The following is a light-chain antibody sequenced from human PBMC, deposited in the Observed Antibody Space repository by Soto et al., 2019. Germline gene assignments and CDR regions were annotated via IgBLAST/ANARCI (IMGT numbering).Light chain of an antibody. J-gene: IGKJ1*01. CDR2: KAS. CDR1: QTISSW. Sequence: DIQMTQSPSTLSGSVGDRVTITCRASQTISSWLAWYQQKPGKAPKLLIYKASTLKSGVPSRFSGSGSGTEFPPTISSLQPDDFATDYCQHYNSYSEAFGQGTQVELK. CDR3: QHYNSYSEA. V-gene: IGKV1-5*03.